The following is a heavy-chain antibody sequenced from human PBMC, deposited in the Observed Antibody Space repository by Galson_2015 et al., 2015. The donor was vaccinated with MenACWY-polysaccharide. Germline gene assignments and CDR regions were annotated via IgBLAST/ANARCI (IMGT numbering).Heavy chain of an antibody. V-gene: IGHV3-23*01. D-gene: IGHD2-2*01. Sequence: SLRLSCAASGFTFNNYPMNWVRQAPGKGLEWVSAITASGDSTYYAGSVKGRFTVSRDDSKHTLYLQMNSLRAEDTAVYYCAKDRDGVPAVARATYGLDDWGQGTPVTVSS. CDR1: GFTFNNYP. CDR3: AKDRDGVPAVARATYGLDD. CDR2: ITASGDST. J-gene: IGHJ6*02.